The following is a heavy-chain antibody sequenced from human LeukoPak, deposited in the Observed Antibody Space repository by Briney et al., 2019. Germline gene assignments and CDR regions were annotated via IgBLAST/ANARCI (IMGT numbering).Heavy chain of an antibody. CDR2: ISGSGGTT. CDR1: GFTFIIYA. D-gene: IGHD6-19*01. Sequence: GGSLRLSCSASGFTFIIYAMSGVRQAPGKGLEWVSGISGSGGTTYYADSAKGRLTISRDDSKNTLYLQMNSLRADDTALYYCAKERSGGWPFDYWGQGTLVTVSS. V-gene: IGHV3-23*01. J-gene: IGHJ4*02. CDR3: AKERSGGWPFDY.